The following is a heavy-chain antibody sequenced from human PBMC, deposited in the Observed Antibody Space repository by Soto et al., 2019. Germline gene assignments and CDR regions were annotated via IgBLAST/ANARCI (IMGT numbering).Heavy chain of an antibody. CDR1: GFSLSTSGVS. CDR3: AYSALQAGDFDY. CDR2: IYRDDAK. Sequence: QITLKESGPALVKPTQTLTLTCTFSGFSLSTSGVSVGWIRQPPGEALEWLQLIYRDDAKRYSPSLKSRLTIPKDTAKNQVVLTMTNMDPVDTATYYCAYSALQAGDFDYWGQGTLVTVSS. D-gene: IGHD1-26*01. J-gene: IGHJ4*02. V-gene: IGHV2-5*02.